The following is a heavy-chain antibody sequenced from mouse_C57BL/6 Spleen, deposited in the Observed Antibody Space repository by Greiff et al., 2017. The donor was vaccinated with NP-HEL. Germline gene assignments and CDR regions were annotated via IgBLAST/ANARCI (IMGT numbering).Heavy chain of an antibody. V-gene: IGHV1-50*01. J-gene: IGHJ4*01. CDR3: AMDWPRYYYAMDY. Sequence: VQLQQPGAELVKPGASVKLSCKASGYTFTSYWMQWVKQRPGQGLEWIGEIDPSDSYTHYNQKFKGKATLTVDTSSSTAYMQLSSLTSEDSAVYYCAMDWPRYYYAMDYWGQGTSVTGSS. CDR2: IDPSDSYT. CDR1: GYTFTSYW.